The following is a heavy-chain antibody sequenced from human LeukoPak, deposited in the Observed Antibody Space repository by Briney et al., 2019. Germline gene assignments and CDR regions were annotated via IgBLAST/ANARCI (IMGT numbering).Heavy chain of an antibody. D-gene: IGHD2-2*01. CDR3: ARDTSTSRSNWFDP. CDR1: GFTFSSYS. V-gene: IGHV3-21*01. J-gene: IGHJ5*02. Sequence: GGSLRLSCAASGFTFSSYSMNWVRQAPGKGLEWVSSISSSSSYIYYADSVKGRFTISRDNAKNSLYLQMNSLRAEDTAVYYCARDTSTSRSNWFDPWGQGTLVTVPS. CDR2: ISSSSSYI.